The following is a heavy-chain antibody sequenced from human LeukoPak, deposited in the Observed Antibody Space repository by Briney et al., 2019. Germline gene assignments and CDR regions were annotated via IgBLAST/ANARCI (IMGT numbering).Heavy chain of an antibody. CDR2: ISSSGSTI. CDR1: GFTFSSYE. V-gene: IGHV3-48*03. Sequence: GGSLRLSCAASGFTFSSYEMNWVRQAPGKGLEWVSYISSSGSTIYYADSVKGRFTISGDNAKNTLYLQMNSLGVEDTAVSYCAREGRVSGYDFDSWGQGTLVTVSS. D-gene: IGHD5-12*01. CDR3: AREGRVSGYDFDS. J-gene: IGHJ4*02.